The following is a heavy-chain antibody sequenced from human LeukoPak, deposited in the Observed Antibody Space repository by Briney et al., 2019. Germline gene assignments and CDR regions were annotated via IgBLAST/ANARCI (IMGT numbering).Heavy chain of an antibody. CDR3: ARDKDYGFDI. Sequence: GGSLRLSCAASGFTFDDYDMSWVRQAPGKGLEWVSYISSSSSTKNYADSVQGRFTISRDNGENSLDLQMNSLRDEDTAVYYCARDKDYGFDIWGQGTTVTVSS. D-gene: IGHD4-17*01. J-gene: IGHJ3*02. CDR2: ISSSSSTK. V-gene: IGHV3-48*02. CDR1: GFTFDDYD.